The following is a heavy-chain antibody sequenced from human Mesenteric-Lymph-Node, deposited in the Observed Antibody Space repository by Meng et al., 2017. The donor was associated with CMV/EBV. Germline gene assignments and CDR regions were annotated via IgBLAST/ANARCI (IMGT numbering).Heavy chain of an antibody. V-gene: IGHV3-30*02. J-gene: IGHJ4*02. Sequence: GESLKISCAASGFTFSSYGMHWVRQAPGKGLEWVAFIRYDGSNKYYADSVKGRFTISRDSSKNTLYLQMNSLRAEDTAVYYCARIFGVVTPYYFDYWGQGTLVTVSS. CDR3: ARIFGVVTPYYFDY. CDR2: IRYDGSNK. CDR1: GFTFSSYG. D-gene: IGHD3-3*01.